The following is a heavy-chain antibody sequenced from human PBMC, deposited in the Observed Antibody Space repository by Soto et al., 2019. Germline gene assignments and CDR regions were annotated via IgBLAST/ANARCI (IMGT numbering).Heavy chain of an antibody. Sequence: SETLSLTCNVSGNSIYTYYWSWIRQPPGKGLEWSGFIYHSGTTDDNPSLKGRVTFSVDTSKNQFSLQLTSVTAADTAVYYCARDRGGTYSLDYWGQGTLVTVSS. J-gene: IGHJ4*02. D-gene: IGHD1-26*01. CDR1: GNSIYTYY. V-gene: IGHV4-59*01. CDR3: ARDRGGTYSLDY. CDR2: IYHSGTT.